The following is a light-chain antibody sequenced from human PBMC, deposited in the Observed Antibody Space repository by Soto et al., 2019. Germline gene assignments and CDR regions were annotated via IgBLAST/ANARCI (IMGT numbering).Light chain of an antibody. CDR3: SSYASSNNYNYV. CDR1: SSDVVGYNY. Sequence: QSVLTQPPSASGSPGQSVTISCTGTSSDVVGYNYVSWYQQHPGKAPKLMIYEVSKRPSGVPDRFSGSKSGNTASLTVSGLQAEDEADSYCSSYASSNNYNYVFRTGTKVTV. J-gene: IGLJ1*01. V-gene: IGLV2-8*01. CDR2: EVS.